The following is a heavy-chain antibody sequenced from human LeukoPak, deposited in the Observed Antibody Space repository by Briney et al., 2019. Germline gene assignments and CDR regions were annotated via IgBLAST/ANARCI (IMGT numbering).Heavy chain of an antibody. Sequence: GGSLRLSCAASGFTFDDYAMHWVRQAPGKGLEWVSGISWNSGSIGYADSVKGRFTISRDNAKNSLYLQMNSLRAEETAVYYCARDGENYDILTGYYIGEAHYMDVWGKGTTVTISS. CDR3: ARDGENYDILTGYYIGEAHYMDV. CDR1: GFTFDDYA. CDR2: ISWNSGSI. V-gene: IGHV3-9*01. J-gene: IGHJ6*03. D-gene: IGHD3-9*01.